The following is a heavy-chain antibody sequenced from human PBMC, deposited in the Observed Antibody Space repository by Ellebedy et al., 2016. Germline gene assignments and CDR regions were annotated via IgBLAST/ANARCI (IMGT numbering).Heavy chain of an antibody. CDR1: GASVSSGDYY. CDR3: AREVGSSPHYYYMDV. V-gene: IGHV4-30-4*01. D-gene: IGHD6-6*01. CDR2: IYSSGNT. Sequence: SETLSLTXTVSGASVSSGDYYWNWIRQAPGKGLEWIGYIYSSGNTYYNPSLKSRVTMSVDTSKNQFSLKLSSVTAADTAVYYCAREVGSSPHYYYMDVWGKGTTVTVSS. J-gene: IGHJ6*03.